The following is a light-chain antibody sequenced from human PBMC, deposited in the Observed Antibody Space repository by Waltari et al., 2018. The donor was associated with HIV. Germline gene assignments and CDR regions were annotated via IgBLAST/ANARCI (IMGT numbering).Light chain of an antibody. Sequence: IQMNQSTSSLSASVGNRDTINCRASQSISSYLNWYKQKPGKAPKVLIYAASSLQSGVPSRFSGSGSGTDFTLSITSLQPEDFATYYCQQSYTTPRTFGQGTKVEIK. J-gene: IGKJ1*01. V-gene: IGKV1-39*01. CDR1: QSISSY. CDR3: QQSYTTPRT. CDR2: AAS.